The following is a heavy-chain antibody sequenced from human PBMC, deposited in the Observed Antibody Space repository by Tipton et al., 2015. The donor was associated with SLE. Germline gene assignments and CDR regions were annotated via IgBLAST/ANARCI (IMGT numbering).Heavy chain of an antibody. Sequence: TLSLTCTVSGASISSTDYYWGCIRQPPGKGLEWIGYIYYTGSTYYNPSLKSRVTMSVDTSKNQFSLKLNSVTAADTAVYYCAKNSGSYYFDDWGQGTLVTVSS. V-gene: IGHV4-39*07. D-gene: IGHD3-10*01. CDR1: GASISSTDYY. CDR2: IYYTGST. CDR3: AKNSGSYYFDD. J-gene: IGHJ4*02.